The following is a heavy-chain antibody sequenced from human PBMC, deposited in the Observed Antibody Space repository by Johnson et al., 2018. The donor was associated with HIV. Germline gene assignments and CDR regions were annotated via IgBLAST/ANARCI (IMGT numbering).Heavy chain of an antibody. CDR2: ISYDGSNK. J-gene: IGHJ3*02. V-gene: IGHV3-30*04. D-gene: IGHD1-14*01. CDR1: GFTFSSYA. CDR3: AKDIKDLAGAFDI. Sequence: QVQLVESGGGVVQPGRSLRLSCAASGFTFSSYAMHWVRQAPGKGLEWVAVISYDGSNKYYADSVKGRFTISRDNSKNTLYLQMNSLRAEDTALDYCAKDIKDLAGAFDIWGQGTMVNVSS.